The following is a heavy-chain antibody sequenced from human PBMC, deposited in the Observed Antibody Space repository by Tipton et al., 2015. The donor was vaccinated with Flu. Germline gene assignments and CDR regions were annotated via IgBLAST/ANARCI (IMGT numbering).Heavy chain of an antibody. CDR3: ARMPGWSRRNWFDP. Sequence: TLSLTCSVSGASITSDYWSWIRQSPGRGLEWIGYVYYTGRTSYNPSLKSRVAISLLTSKNQFSLNLSSVTAADTAVYYCARMPGWSRRNWFDPWGQGILVTVSS. CDR1: GASITSDY. D-gene: IGHD2-15*01. J-gene: IGHJ5*02. V-gene: IGHV4-59*01. CDR2: VYYTGRT.